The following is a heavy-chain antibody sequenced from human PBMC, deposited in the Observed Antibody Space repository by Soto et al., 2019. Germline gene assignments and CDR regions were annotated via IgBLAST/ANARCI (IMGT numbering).Heavy chain of an antibody. D-gene: IGHD5-12*01. CDR3: TTDRRSGYDPQFDL. Sequence: XVSLKLTCTASGFTFYNTCTSWVRQAAGKGLEWVGRVKSKTDGWATDYTAPVRGRFTISRDDSENTLYLQMNSLQTDDTAVYYCTTDRRSGYDPQFDLWGQGTLVTVSS. CDR2: VKSKTDGWAT. V-gene: IGHV3-15*01. J-gene: IGHJ4*02. CDR1: GFTFYNTC.